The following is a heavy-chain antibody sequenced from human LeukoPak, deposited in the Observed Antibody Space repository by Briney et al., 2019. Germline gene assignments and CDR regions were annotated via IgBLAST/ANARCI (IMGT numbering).Heavy chain of an antibody. Sequence: GGSLRLSCAASGLSFSSHDIHWVRQTTGYGLQWVSPIGPAADASYPGSVKGRFTISRDNSKNTLYLQMNSLRAEDTAVYYCARGYYYDSSGYYPFDYWGQGTLVTVSS. V-gene: IGHV3-13*01. CDR2: IGPAADA. CDR3: ARGYYYDSSGYYPFDY. J-gene: IGHJ4*02. D-gene: IGHD3-22*01. CDR1: GLSFSSHD.